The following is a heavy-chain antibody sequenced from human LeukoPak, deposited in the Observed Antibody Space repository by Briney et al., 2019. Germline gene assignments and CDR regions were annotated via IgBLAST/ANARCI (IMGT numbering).Heavy chain of an antibody. CDR2: IYYSGST. V-gene: IGHV4-59*08. CDR3: ARGARAGYNLEPFDY. Sequence: SEALSLTCTVSGGSMSSYYWSWIRQPPGKGLEWIGYIYYSGSTKYNPSLKSRVTISVDTSKNQFSLKLSSVTAADTAVYYCARGARAGYNLEPFDYWGQGTLVTVSS. D-gene: IGHD5-24*01. J-gene: IGHJ4*02. CDR1: GGSMSSYY.